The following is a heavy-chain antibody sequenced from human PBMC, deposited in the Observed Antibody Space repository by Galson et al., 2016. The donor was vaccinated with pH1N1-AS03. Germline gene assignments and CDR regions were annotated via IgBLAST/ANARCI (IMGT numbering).Heavy chain of an antibody. CDR3: AREKRISFGGGRWYFDL. Sequence: SETLSLTCAVYGGSFSGYYWSWIRQPPGKEMEWIGYMYQSGTTTYNPSLQSRVTMSVDTSKKQFSLTLTSVTAADTAVYYCAREKRISFGGGRWYFDLWGRGTLVTVSS. J-gene: IGHJ2*01. D-gene: IGHD3-16*01. CDR1: GGSFSGYY. V-gene: IGHV4-34*11. CDR2: MYQSGTT.